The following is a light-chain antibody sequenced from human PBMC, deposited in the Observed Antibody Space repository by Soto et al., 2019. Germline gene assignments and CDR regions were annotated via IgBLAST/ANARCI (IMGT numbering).Light chain of an antibody. V-gene: IGKV1-5*03. J-gene: IGKJ1*01. CDR1: QSISSW. CDR2: MAS. CDR3: QQYNDNWT. Sequence: IQITQSPSTPSASVGKKNTNNCRSSQSISSWLAWYQQKPGTAPKLLIYMASILQSGVPSRFSGSGSGTEFTLTISSLQPDDSATYYCQQYNDNWTFGQGTKV.